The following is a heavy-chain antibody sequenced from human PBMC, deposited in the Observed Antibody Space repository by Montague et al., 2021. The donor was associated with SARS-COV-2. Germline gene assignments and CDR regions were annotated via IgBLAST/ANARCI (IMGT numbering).Heavy chain of an antibody. CDR2: IGTAGDT. V-gene: IGHV3-13*04. Sequence: SLRLSCAASGFTFSSYDMHWVRQATGKGLEWVSAIGTAGDTYYPGSVKGRFTISRENAKNSLYPQMNSLRAGDTAVYYCVRGAGWLLAATPYFDFWGQGTLVTVSS. CDR1: GFTFSSYD. D-gene: IGHD2-15*01. J-gene: IGHJ4*02. CDR3: VRGAGWLLAATPYFDF.